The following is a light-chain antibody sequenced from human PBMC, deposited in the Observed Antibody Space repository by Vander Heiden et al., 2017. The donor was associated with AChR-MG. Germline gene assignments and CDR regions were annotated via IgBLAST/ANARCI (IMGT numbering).Light chain of an antibody. CDR2: AAS. CDR1: QSISSY. CDR3: QQSYSTSRM. Sequence: DIQITQSPSPLSASVGDRVTITCRASQSISSYLKWYQQKPGKAPKLLIFAASSLRGGGPSKLSSSGSGTEFTLTISSMQPEDFATYYCQQSYSTSRMFGQGTKVEIK. J-gene: IGKJ1*01. V-gene: IGKV1-39*01.